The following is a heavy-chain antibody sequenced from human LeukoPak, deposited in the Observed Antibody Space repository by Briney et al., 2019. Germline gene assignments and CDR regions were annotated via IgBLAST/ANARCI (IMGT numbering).Heavy chain of an antibody. D-gene: IGHD6-13*01. Sequence: GGSLRLSCAASGFTFSSYAMSWVRQAPGKGLEWVSAISGSGGSTYYADSVKGRFTISRDNSKNTLYLRMNSLRAEDTAVYYCAKAIYSSSRVIWGQGTLVTVSS. CDR1: GFTFSSYA. CDR3: AKAIYSSSRVI. V-gene: IGHV3-23*01. J-gene: IGHJ4*02. CDR2: ISGSGGST.